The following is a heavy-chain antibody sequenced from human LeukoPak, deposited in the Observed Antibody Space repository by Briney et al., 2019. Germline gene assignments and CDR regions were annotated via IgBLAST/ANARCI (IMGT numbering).Heavy chain of an antibody. CDR2: ISYDGSNK. V-gene: IGHV3-30-3*01. D-gene: IGHD6-13*01. J-gene: IGHJ4*02. CDR3: ARSYSSSWYVYFDY. Sequence: GGSLRLSCAASGFTFSSYAMHWVRQAPGKGLEWVAVISYDGSNKYYADSVKGRFTISRDNSKNTLYLQMNSLRAKDTAVYYCARSYSSSWYVYFDYWGQGTLVTVSS. CDR1: GFTFSSYA.